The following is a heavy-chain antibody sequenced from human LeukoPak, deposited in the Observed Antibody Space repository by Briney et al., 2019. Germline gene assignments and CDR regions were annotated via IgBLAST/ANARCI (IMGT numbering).Heavy chain of an antibody. J-gene: IGHJ4*02. D-gene: IGHD5-18*01. Sequence: GGSLRLSCAASGFSFSSFKMTWVRQAPGKGLEWVSYISNRDKDTNYADSVKGRFTISRDNAKNSLYLQMSSLRAEDTAVYYCAREGLGYGDFDYWGQGTLVTVSS. CDR1: GFSFSSFK. CDR2: ISNRDKDT. CDR3: AREGLGYGDFDY. V-gene: IGHV3-48*03.